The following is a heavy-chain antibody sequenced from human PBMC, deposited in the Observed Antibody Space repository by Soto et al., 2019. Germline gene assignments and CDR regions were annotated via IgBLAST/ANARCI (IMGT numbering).Heavy chain of an antibody. CDR2: ISGSGGRT. D-gene: IGHD2-8*02. CDR1: GFIFNNYA. V-gene: IGHV3-23*01. J-gene: IGHJ4*02. Sequence: GGSLRLSCAASGFIFNNYAMTWVRQAPGKGLEWVSTISGSGGRTYHADSVKGRFTVSRDPSKNMLFLQMNGLRAEDTAMYFCAKNTANCAGGVCLPLLDYWGQGTLVTVSS. CDR3: AKNTANCAGGVCLPLLDY.